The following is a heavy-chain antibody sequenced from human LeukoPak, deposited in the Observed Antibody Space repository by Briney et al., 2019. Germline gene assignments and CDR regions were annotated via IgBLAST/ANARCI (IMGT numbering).Heavy chain of an antibody. CDR2: ISSSSSYI. D-gene: IGHD2-2*01. V-gene: IGHV3-21*01. CDR3: ARLGVVPAAMAQGGFDY. Sequence: GGSLRLSCAASGFTFSSYSMNWVRQAPGKGLEWVSSISSSSSYIYYADSVKGRFTISRDNAKNSLYLQMNSLRAEDTAVYYCARLGVVPAAMAQGGFDYWGQGTLVTVST. J-gene: IGHJ4*02. CDR1: GFTFSSYS.